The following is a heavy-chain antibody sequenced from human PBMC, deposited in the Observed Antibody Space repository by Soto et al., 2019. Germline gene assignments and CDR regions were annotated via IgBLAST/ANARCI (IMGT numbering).Heavy chain of an antibody. J-gene: IGHJ4*02. V-gene: IGHV3-21*01. CDR3: ARDNLAFQGVFDL. CDR1: GFVFSDFQ. CDR2: ITGTSAFT. D-gene: IGHD3-16*01. Sequence: GGSLRLSCAASGFVFSDFQFNWVRQAPGGGLEWLSSITGTSAFTEYAESIEGRFTISRDNPNKLLFLHMDNLRPEDTAVYYCARDNLAFQGVFDLWGQGTLVTVPS.